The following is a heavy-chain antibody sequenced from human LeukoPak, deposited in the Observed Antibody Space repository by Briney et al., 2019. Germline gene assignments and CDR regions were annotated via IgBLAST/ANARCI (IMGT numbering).Heavy chain of an antibody. Sequence: SVKVSCKASGGTFSSYAISWLRQAPGQGLEWMGRIIPIFGTANYAQKFQGRVTITTDESTSTAYMELSSLRSEDTAVYYCARGGPVGAYFDYWGQGTLVTVSS. J-gene: IGHJ4*02. V-gene: IGHV1-69*05. CDR3: ARGGPVGAYFDY. CDR1: GGTFSSYA. D-gene: IGHD1-26*01. CDR2: IIPIFGTA.